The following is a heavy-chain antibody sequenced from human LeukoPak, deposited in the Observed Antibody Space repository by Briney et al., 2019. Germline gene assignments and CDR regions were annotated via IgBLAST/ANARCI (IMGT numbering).Heavy chain of an antibody. V-gene: IGHV3-33*06. CDR2: IWYDGSNK. CDR1: GFTFSSYG. D-gene: IGHD3-22*01. J-gene: IGHJ4*02. Sequence: TGGSLRLSCAPSGFTFSSYGMHWVRQAPGKGLEWVAIIWYDGSNKYYEDSVKGRFTISRDNSKKTVYLQMNSLRAEDTAVYYCAKWRAPEYYDKDYWGQGTLVTVSS. CDR3: AKWRAPEYYDKDY.